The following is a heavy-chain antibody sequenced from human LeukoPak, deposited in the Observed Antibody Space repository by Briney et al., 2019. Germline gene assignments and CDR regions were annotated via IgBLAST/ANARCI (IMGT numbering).Heavy chain of an antibody. CDR2: FDPEDGET. D-gene: IGHD4-17*01. V-gene: IGHV1-24*01. Sequence: ASVKVSCKVSGYTLTELSMHWVRQAPGKGLEWMGGFDPEDGETIYAQKSQGRVTMTEDTSTDTAYMELSSLRSEDTAVYYCATALRGLRLQLLDYWGQGTLVTVSS. CDR3: ATALRGLRLQLLDY. J-gene: IGHJ4*02. CDR1: GYTLTELS.